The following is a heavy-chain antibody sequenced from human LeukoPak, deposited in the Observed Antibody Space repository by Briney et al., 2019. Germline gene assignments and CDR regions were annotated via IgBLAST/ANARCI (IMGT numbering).Heavy chain of an antibody. V-gene: IGHV4-39*01. D-gene: IGHD6-13*01. CDR1: GGSISRSSYY. CDR3: ARMGSYSSSWYYDY. Sequence: SETLSLTCTVSGGSISRSSYYWGWIRQPPGKGLEWIGSIYYSGLTYDNPSLKNRVTISVDTSKNRFSLKLSSVTAADTAVYYCARMGSYSSSWYYDYWGQGTLVTVSS. CDR2: IYYSGLT. J-gene: IGHJ4*02.